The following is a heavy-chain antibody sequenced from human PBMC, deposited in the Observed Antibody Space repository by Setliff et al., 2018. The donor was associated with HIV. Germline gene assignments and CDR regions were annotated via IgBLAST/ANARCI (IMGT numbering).Heavy chain of an antibody. D-gene: IGHD3-10*01. V-gene: IGHV3-30*07. CDR3: ARDRRGYYYGSGSRYMDV. Sequence: PWGSLRLSCAASGFTFSRSAVNWVRQAPGKGLEWVAVISNDGSNKFYADSVKRRFTISRDNSKNTLYLQMNSLRAEDTAVYYCARDRRGYYYGSGSRYMDVWGTGTTVTVSS. CDR1: GFTFSRSA. J-gene: IGHJ6*03. CDR2: ISNDGSNK.